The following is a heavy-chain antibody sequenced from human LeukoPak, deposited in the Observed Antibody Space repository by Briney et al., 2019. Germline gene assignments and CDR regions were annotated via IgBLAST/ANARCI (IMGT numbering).Heavy chain of an antibody. J-gene: IGHJ6*03. Sequence: GRSLRLSCAAPGFTFSSYAMHWVRQAPGKGLEWVAVISYDGSNKYYADSVKGRFTISRDNSKNTLYLQMNSLRAEDTAVYYCARGNGLWPVYYYMDVWGKGTTVTVSS. CDR1: GFTFSSYA. V-gene: IGHV3-30*04. CDR2: ISYDGSNK. D-gene: IGHD2-8*01. CDR3: ARGNGLWPVYYYMDV.